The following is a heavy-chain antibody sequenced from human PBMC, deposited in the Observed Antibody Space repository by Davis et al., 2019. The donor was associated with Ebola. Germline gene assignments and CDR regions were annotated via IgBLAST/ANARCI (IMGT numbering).Heavy chain of an antibody. V-gene: IGHV1-69*13. Sequence: SVKVSCKASGGTFSSYAISWVRQAPGQGLEWMGGIIPIFGTANYAQKFQGRVTITADESTSTAYMELSSLRSEDTAVYYCARGGCSSTSCPRDYYYYYYMDVWGKGTTVTVSS. J-gene: IGHJ6*03. D-gene: IGHD2-2*01. CDR2: IIPIFGTA. CDR1: GGTFSSYA. CDR3: ARGGCSSTSCPRDYYYYYYMDV.